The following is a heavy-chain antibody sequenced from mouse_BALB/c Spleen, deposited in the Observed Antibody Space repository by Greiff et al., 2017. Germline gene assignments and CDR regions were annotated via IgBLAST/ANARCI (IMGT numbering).Heavy chain of an antibody. J-gene: IGHJ4*01. CDR1: GFTFSSYA. Sequence: DVMLVESGGGLVKPGGSLKLSCAASGFTFSSYAMSWVRQTPEKRLEWVASISSGGSTYYPDSVKGRFTISRDNARNILYLQMSSLRSEDTAMYYCARHDLLWDYWGQGTSVTVSS. D-gene: IGHD2-4*01. CDR2: ISSGGST. CDR3: ARHDLLWDY. V-gene: IGHV5-6-5*01.